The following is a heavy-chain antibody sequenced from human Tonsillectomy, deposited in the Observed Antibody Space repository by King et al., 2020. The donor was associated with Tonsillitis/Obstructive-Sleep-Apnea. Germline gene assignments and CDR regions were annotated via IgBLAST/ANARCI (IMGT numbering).Heavy chain of an antibody. CDR1: GYSISRSNW. Sequence: QLQESGPGLVKPSDTLSLTCAVSGYSISRSNWWGWIRQPPGKGLEWIGYIYYSGSTYYNPSLKSRVTTSVDTSKNQFSLKLSAVTAVDTAVYHCARTWQQLGDAFDIWGQGTMGTVSS. CDR2: IYYSGST. D-gene: IGHD6-13*01. V-gene: IGHV4-28*01. J-gene: IGHJ3*02. CDR3: ARTWQQLGDAFDI.